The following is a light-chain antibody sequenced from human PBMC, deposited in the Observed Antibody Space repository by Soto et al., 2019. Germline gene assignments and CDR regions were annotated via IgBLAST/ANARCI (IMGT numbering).Light chain of an antibody. CDR2: SNN. V-gene: IGLV1-44*01. CDR3: ATWDDSLNGPV. J-gene: IGLJ3*02. Sequence: QSVLTQPPSASGTPGQRVTISCSGNTSNIGSNSVNWYQQFPGTAPKVLIYSNNKRPSGGPDRFSGSKSGTSASLAISGLQSEDEADYYCATWDDSLNGPVFGGGTKVTVL. CDR1: TSNIGSNS.